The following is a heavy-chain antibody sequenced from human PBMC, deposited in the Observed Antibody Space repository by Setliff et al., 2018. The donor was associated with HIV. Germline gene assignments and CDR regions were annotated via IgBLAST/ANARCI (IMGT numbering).Heavy chain of an antibody. J-gene: IGHJ4*02. CDR1: GGSISSGGYS. D-gene: IGHD3-22*01. V-gene: IGHV4-39*01. CDR3: PRHSGLGGYYSPFDY. CDR2: IYYSGST. Sequence: SETLSLTCAVSGGSISSGGYSWSWIRPPPGKGLEWIGTIYYSGSTYYTPSLKGRVTISVDTSKNKFSLKLSSVTAADTTVYYCPRHSGLGGYYSPFDYWGPGTLVTVSS.